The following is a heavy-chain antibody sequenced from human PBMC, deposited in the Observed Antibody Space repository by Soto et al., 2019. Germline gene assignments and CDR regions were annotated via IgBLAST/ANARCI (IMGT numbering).Heavy chain of an antibody. Sequence: GESLKISCKGSGYTFTTYRIAWIRQMPGKGLEWMGIIYPGDSETRYSPSFQGQVTISADKSNTTAYLQWSSLKASDTAMYYCARPIGALSTTDFTYWGQGTLVTVSS. CDR3: ARPIGALSTTDFTY. CDR1: GYTFTTYR. V-gene: IGHV5-51*01. J-gene: IGHJ4*02. CDR2: IYPGDSET. D-gene: IGHD3-22*01.